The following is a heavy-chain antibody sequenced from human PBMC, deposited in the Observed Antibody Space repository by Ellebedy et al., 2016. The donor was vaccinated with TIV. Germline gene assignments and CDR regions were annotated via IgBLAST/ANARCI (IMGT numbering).Heavy chain of an antibody. V-gene: IGHV1-2*04. CDR1: GYTFTGYY. Sequence: AASVKVSCKASGYTFTGYYMHWVRQAPGQGLEWMGWINPNSGGTNYAQKFQGWVTMTRDTSISTAYMELSRLKADDTAIYYWARTYSGNYGLGYYGMDVWGQGTTVTVSS. CDR2: INPNSGGT. CDR3: ARTYSGNYGLGYYGMDV. J-gene: IGHJ6*02. D-gene: IGHD1-26*01.